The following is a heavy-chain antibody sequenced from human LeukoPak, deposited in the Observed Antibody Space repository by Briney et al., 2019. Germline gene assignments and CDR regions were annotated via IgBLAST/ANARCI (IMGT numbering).Heavy chain of an antibody. V-gene: IGHV3-11*01. CDR1: GFTFSDYY. CDR3: ARVNYYDYVGGSYRYTWWFDP. D-gene: IGHD3-16*02. Sequence: GGSLRLSCAASGFTFSDYYMSWIRQAPGKGLEWVSYISSSGSTIYYADSVKGRFTISRDNAKNSLYLQMNGLTAEDTAVYYCARVNYYDYVGGSYRYTWWFDPWGQGTLVTVSS. J-gene: IGHJ5*02. CDR2: ISSSGSTI.